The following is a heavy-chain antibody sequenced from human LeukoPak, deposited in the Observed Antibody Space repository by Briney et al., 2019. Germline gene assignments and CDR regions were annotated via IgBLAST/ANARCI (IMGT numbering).Heavy chain of an antibody. CDR1: GGSISSSSYC. Sequence: PSETLSLTCTVSGGSISSSSYCWGWIRQPPGKGLEWIGSICYSGSTFYNPSLKSRVTLSVDTSKNQFSLKLSSVTAADTAVYYCARVNYDILTGEDYFDYWGQGTLVTVSS. V-gene: IGHV4-39*07. CDR3: ARVNYDILTGEDYFDY. CDR2: ICYSGST. J-gene: IGHJ4*02. D-gene: IGHD3-9*01.